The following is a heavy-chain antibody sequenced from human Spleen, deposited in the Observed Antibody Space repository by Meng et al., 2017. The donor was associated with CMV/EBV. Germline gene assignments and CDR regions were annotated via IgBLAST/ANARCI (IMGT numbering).Heavy chain of an antibody. J-gene: IGHJ6*02. Sequence: GGSLRLSCAASGFTFDDYAMHWVRQAPGKGLEWVSGISWNSGSIGYADSVKGRFTISRDNSKNTLYLQMNSQRAEDTAVYYCAKISTSNVDTAMFNLLAYGMDVWGQGTTVTVSS. CDR3: AKISTSNVDTAMFNLLAYGMDV. CDR1: GFTFDDYA. D-gene: IGHD5-18*01. CDR2: ISWNSGSI. V-gene: IGHV3-9*01.